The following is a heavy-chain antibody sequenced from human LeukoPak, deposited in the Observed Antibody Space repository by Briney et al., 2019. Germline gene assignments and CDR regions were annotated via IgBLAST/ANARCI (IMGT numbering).Heavy chain of an antibody. Sequence: GGSLRLSCAASGFTFSTYNMNWVRQAPGKGLEWVLYISSSSSTVYYADSVRGRFTISRDNAKNSLYLQMNSLRAEDTAVYYCARASGNYQTFDYWGQGTPVTVSS. V-gene: IGHV3-48*04. J-gene: IGHJ4*02. CDR2: ISSSSSTV. D-gene: IGHD1-26*01. CDR3: ARASGNYQTFDY. CDR1: GFTFSTYN.